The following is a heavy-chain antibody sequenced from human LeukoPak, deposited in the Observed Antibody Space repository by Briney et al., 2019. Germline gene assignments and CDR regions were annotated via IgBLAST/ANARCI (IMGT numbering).Heavy chain of an antibody. D-gene: IGHD3-9*01. J-gene: IGHJ6*02. CDR3: ARVLREYYDILTGWEGGYYYYYGMDV. CDR2: INAGNGNT. Sequence: ASVKVSCKASGYTFTSYAMHWVRQAPGQRLEWMGWINAGNGNTKYSQKLQGRVTMTTDTSTSTAYMELRSLRSDDTAVYYCARVLREYYDILTGWEGGYYYYYGMDVWGQGTTVTVSS. V-gene: IGHV1-3*01. CDR1: GYTFTSYA.